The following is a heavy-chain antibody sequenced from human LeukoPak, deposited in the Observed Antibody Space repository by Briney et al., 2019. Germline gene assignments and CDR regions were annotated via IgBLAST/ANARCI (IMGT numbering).Heavy chain of an antibody. J-gene: IGHJ4*02. V-gene: IGHV3-30*02. CDR1: GFTFNNYG. CDR3: ARALDSSGWTFGY. D-gene: IGHD3-22*01. CDR2: IRYNGNNQ. Sequence: GGSLRLSCAASGFTFNNYGMHWVRQAPGKGLEWVAFIRYNGNNQYYADSVKGRFTISRDNAKNSLYLQMNSLRAEDTAVYYCARALDSSGWTFGYWGQGTLVTVSS.